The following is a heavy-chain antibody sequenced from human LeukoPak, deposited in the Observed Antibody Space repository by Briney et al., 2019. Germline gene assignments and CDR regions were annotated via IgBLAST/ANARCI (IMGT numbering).Heavy chain of an antibody. Sequence: GGSLRLSCEASGFTFSDYAMSWVRQALGKGLKWVSVISGSGGSTYNVDPVKGRFTISRDNSKNTLYLQMNSLRAEDTAVYYCAKSVESAVTTNPYFDYWGQGILVTVSS. CDR2: ISGSGGST. V-gene: IGHV3-23*01. CDR3: AKSVESAVTTNPYFDY. CDR1: GFTFSDYA. J-gene: IGHJ4*02. D-gene: IGHD4-17*01.